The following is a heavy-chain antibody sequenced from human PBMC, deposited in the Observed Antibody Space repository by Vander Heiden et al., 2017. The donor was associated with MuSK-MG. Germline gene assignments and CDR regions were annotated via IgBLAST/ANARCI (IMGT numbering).Heavy chain of an antibody. V-gene: IGHV3-23*01. CDR1: GFTFRSYA. D-gene: IGHD2-15*01. CDR3: AKLRLGYCSGGSCYETH. J-gene: IGHJ4*02. Sequence: CAPSGFTFRSYAMSWGRQAPGKGLEWVSAINAGGDSTDYADSVKGRFTISRDNSQNTLYLQMNSLRAEDTAVYFCAKLRLGYCSGGSCYETHWGQGTLGTVSS. CDR2: INAGGDST.